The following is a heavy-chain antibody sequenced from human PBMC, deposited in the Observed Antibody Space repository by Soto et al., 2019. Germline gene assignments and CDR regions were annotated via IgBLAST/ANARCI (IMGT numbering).Heavy chain of an antibody. D-gene: IGHD5-12*01. CDR1: GDTFTDYY. V-gene: IGHV1-2*04. J-gene: IGHJ6*03. CDR3: ARESGGATATLDYYYFYMDV. CDR2: INTNSGVT. Sequence: QVQLVQSGAEVKKPGASVTVSCRSSGDTFTDYYMHWVRQAPGQGLEWMGWINTNSGVTKYAQKLQGWVTMTRDTSIRTVYLQLSRLRSDDTAVYYCARESGGATATLDYYYFYMDVWGTGTTVTVSS.